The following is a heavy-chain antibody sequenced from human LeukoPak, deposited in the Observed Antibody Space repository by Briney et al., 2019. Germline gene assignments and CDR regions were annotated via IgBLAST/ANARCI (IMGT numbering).Heavy chain of an antibody. CDR3: ARELEDGHYYYGMDV. CDR2: IIPIFGTA. V-gene: IGHV1-69*06. J-gene: IGHJ6*04. CDR1: GGTFSSYA. Sequence: SVKVSCKASGGTFSSYAISWVRQAPGQGLEWMGGIIPIFGTANYAQKFRGRVTITADKSTSTAYMELSSLRSEDTAVYYCARELEDGHYYYGMDVWGKGTTVTVSS. D-gene: IGHD5-24*01.